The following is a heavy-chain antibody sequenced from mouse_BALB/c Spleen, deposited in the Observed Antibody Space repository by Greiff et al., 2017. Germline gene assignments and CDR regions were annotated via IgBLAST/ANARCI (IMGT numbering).Heavy chain of an antibody. J-gene: IGHJ2*01. CDR2: IDPENGNT. Sequence: EVKLMESGAELVRPGALVKLSCKASGFNIKDYYMHWVKQRPEQGLEWIGWIDPENGNTIYDPKFQGKASITADTSSNTAYLQLSSLTSEDTAVYYCARGNGRTSFVDYWGQGTTLTVSS. CDR3: ARGNGRTSFVDY. CDR1: GFNIKDYY. V-gene: IGHV14-1*02. D-gene: IGHD1-1*01.